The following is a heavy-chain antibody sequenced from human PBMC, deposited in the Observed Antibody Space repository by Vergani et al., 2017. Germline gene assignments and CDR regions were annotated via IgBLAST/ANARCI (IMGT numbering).Heavy chain of an antibody. CDR1: GGSISSYY. D-gene: IGHD2-2*01. CDR2: IYYSGST. V-gene: IGHV4-59*01. Sequence: QVQLQESGPGLVKPSETLSLTCTVSGGSISSYYWSWIRQPPGEGLEWIGYIYYSGSTNYNPSLKSRVTISVDTSKNQFSLKLSSVTAADTAVYYCARSRDFLILFDYWGQGTLVTVSS. J-gene: IGHJ4*02. CDR3: ARSRDFLILFDY.